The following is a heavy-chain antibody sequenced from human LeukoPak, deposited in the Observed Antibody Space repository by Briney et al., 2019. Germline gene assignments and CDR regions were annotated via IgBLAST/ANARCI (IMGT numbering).Heavy chain of an antibody. CDR1: GFTFSSYA. V-gene: IGHV3-30-3*01. CDR2: ISYDGSNK. D-gene: IGHD2-8*01. CDR3: ARDLGYCTNGVCYTRFDY. Sequence: PGGSLRLSCAASGFTFSSYAMHWVRQAPGKGLEWVAVISYDGSNKYYADSVKGRFTISRGNSKNTLYLQMNSLRAEDTAVYYCARDLGYCTNGVCYTRFDYWGQGTLVAVSS. J-gene: IGHJ4*02.